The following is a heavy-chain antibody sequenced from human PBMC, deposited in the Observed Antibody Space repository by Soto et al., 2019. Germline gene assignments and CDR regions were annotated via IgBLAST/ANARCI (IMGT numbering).Heavy chain of an antibody. CDR3: ARDAIVGATPIDY. CDR2: ISSSSSYI. V-gene: IGHV3-21*01. D-gene: IGHD1-26*01. J-gene: IGHJ4*02. CDR1: GFTFSSYS. Sequence: EVQLVESGGGLVKPGGSLRLSCAASGFTFSSYSMHWVRQAPGKGLEWVSAISSSSSYIYYADSVKGRFTISRDNAKNSLYLQRNSLRAEDTAVYYCARDAIVGATPIDYWGQGTLVTVSS.